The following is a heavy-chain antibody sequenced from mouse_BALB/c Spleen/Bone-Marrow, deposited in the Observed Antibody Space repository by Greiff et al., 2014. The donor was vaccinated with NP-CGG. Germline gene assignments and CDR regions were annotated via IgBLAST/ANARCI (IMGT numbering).Heavy chain of an antibody. CDR3: ARHEDGYYDAMDY. V-gene: IGHV5-12-1*01. D-gene: IGHD2-3*01. CDR1: GFAFSSYD. J-gene: IGHJ4*01. Sequence: DVMLVESGGGLVKPGGSLKLSCAASGFAFSSYDMSWVRQTPGKRLEWVAYISSGGGSTYYPDTVKGRFTISRDNAKNTLYLQMSSLKSEDTAMYYCARHEDGYYDAMDYWGQGTSVTVSS. CDR2: ISSGGGST.